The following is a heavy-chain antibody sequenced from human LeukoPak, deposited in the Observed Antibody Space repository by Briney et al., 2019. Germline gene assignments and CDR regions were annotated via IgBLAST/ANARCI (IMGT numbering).Heavy chain of an antibody. V-gene: IGHV3-23*01. D-gene: IGHD6-19*01. J-gene: IGHJ4*01. Sequence: GGSLRLSCAASGFTFSSYALNWARQAPGVGLEWVSSISASGGSTYYADSVKGRFTISRDTSKNTLYLQMNSVRLEDTAVYYCAKGIGGGYSSGSAFDYWGHGTLVTVSS. CDR3: AKGIGGGYSSGSAFDY. CDR2: ISASGGST. CDR1: GFTFSSYA.